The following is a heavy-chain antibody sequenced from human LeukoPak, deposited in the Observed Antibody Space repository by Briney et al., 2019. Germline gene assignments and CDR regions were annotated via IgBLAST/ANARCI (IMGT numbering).Heavy chain of an antibody. CDR2: ISAYNGNT. V-gene: IGHV1-18*01. Sequence: ASVKVSCKASGYTFTTYGISWVRQAPGQGLEWMGWISAYNGNTKYAQKLQGRVTMTTGTSTSTAYMELRSQRSDDTAVYYCARDLGYYGSGSSPSDYWGQGTLVTVSS. D-gene: IGHD3-10*01. J-gene: IGHJ4*02. CDR1: GYTFTTYG. CDR3: ARDLGYYGSGSSPSDY.